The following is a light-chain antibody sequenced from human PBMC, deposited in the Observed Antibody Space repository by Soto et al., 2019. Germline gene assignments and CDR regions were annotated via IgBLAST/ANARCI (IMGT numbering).Light chain of an antibody. CDR3: QQYGSSSIT. J-gene: IGKJ5*01. CDR2: GAS. CDR1: QRVSSIY. Sequence: EIVLTQSPGTLSLSPGERATLSCRASQRVSSIYLAWYQQKPGQAPRLLIYGASSRSTGIPDRFSGSVSGKDLTLTINRLEPEDVAVYYCQQYGSSSITFGQGTRLEI. V-gene: IGKV3-20*01.